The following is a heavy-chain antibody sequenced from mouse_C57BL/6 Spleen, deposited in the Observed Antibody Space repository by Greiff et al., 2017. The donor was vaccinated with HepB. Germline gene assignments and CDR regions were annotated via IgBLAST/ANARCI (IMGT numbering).Heavy chain of an antibody. CDR3: ARNTLYYGSSAYYFDY. J-gene: IGHJ2*01. V-gene: IGHV2-2*01. Sequence: VQLQQSGPGLVQPSQSLSITCTVSGFSLTSYGVHWVRQSPGKGLEWLGVIWSGGSTDYNAAFISRLSISKDNSKSQVFFKMNSLQADDTAIYYCARNTLYYGSSAYYFDYWGQGTTLTVSS. CDR2: IWSGGST. D-gene: IGHD1-1*01. CDR1: GFSLTSYG.